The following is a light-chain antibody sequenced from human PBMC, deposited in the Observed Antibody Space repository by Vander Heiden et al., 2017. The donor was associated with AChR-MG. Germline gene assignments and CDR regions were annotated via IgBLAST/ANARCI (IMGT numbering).Light chain of an antibody. J-gene: IGLJ3*02. CDR2: RNN. Sequence: QSVLTQPPSASGTPGHRVTISCSGRSSNIGSNYVYWYQQRPGTAPKLLIYRNNQRPSGVPDRFSGSKAGTSASLAISGLRSEDEADYDCAAWDDSLSGGVFGGGTKLTVI. CDR3: AAWDDSLSGGV. CDR1: SSNIGSNY. V-gene: IGLV1-47*01.